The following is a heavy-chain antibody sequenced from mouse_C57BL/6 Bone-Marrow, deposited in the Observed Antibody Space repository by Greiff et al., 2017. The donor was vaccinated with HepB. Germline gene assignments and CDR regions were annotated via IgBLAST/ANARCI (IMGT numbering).Heavy chain of an antibody. J-gene: IGHJ2*01. V-gene: IGHV14-4*01. D-gene: IGHD2-3*01. CDR1: GFNIKDDY. Sequence: VQLKESGAELVRPGASVKLSCTASGFNIKDDYMHWVKQRPEQGLEWIGWIDPENGDTEYASKFQGKATITADTSSNTAYLQLSSLTSEDTAVYYCTRWLYDGYYGYEYWGQGTTLTVSS. CDR2: IDPENGDT. CDR3: TRWLYDGYYGYEY.